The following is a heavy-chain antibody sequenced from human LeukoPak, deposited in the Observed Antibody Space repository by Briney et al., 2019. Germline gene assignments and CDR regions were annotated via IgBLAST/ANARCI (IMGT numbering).Heavy chain of an antibody. CDR3: ARDSYYDFWSGYSPYWYFDL. J-gene: IGHJ2*01. Sequence: SETLSLTCTVSGGFISSYYWSWIRQPPGKGLEWIGYIYYSGSTNYNPSLKSRVTISVDTSKNQFSLKLSSVTAADTAVYYCARDSYYDFWSGYSPYWYFDLWGRGTLVTVSS. CDR1: GGFISSYY. CDR2: IYYSGST. V-gene: IGHV4-59*01. D-gene: IGHD3-3*01.